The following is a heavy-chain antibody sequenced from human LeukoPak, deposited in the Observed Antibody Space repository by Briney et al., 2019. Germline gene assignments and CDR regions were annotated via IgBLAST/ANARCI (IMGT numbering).Heavy chain of an antibody. D-gene: IGHD1-1*01. CDR1: GGSISSSNW. V-gene: IGHV4-4*02. Sequence: SETLSLTCAVSGGSISSSNWWSWVRQPPGKGLEWIGEIYHSGSANYNPSLKSRVTISVDKSKNQFSLKLSSVTAADTAVYYCSLNFGTSAIFDYWGQGTLVTVSS. CDR2: IYHSGSA. CDR3: SLNFGTSAIFDY. J-gene: IGHJ4*02.